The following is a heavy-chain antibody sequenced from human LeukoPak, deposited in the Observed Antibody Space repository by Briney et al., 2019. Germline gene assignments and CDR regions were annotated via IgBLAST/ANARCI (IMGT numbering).Heavy chain of an antibody. D-gene: IGHD6-6*01. CDR2: IIPIFGTA. CDR1: GGTFSSYA. Sequence: GSSVKVSCKASGGTFSSYAISWVRQAPGQGLEWMGRIIPIFGTANYAQKFQGRVTMTRNTSISTAYMELSSLRSEDTAVYYCARGRPPRSIAARRGNWFDPWGQGTLVTVSS. V-gene: IGHV1-69*05. J-gene: IGHJ5*02. CDR3: ARGRPPRSIAARRGNWFDP.